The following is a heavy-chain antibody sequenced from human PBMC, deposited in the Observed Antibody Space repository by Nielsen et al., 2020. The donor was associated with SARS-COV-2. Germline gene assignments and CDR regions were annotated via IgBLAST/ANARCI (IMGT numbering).Heavy chain of an antibody. J-gene: IGHJ3*02. CDR1: GFTFDDYA. Sequence: SLRLSCAASGFTFDDYAMHWVRQAPGKGLEWVSGISWNSGSIGYADSVRGRFTISRDNAKNSLYLQMNSLRAEDTALYYCAKDFTYDSSLLGAFDIWGQGSMVTVSS. D-gene: IGHD3-22*01. V-gene: IGHV3-9*01. CDR2: ISWNSGSI. CDR3: AKDFTYDSSLLGAFDI.